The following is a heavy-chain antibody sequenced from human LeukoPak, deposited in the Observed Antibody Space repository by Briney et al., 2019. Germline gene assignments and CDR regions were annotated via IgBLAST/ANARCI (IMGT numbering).Heavy chain of an antibody. D-gene: IGHD6-19*01. Sequence: GGSLRLSCAASGFTFSSYSMNWVRQAPGKGLEWVSYISSSSSTIYYADSVKGRFTISRDNAQNSLYLQMNSLRAEDTAVYYCARGYSSGRSAVDYWGQGTLVTVSS. V-gene: IGHV3-48*04. J-gene: IGHJ4*02. CDR1: GFTFSSYS. CDR3: ARGYSSGRSAVDY. CDR2: ISSSSSTI.